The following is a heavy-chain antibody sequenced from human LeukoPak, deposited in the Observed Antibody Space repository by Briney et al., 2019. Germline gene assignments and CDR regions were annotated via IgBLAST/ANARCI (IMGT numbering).Heavy chain of an antibody. CDR2: IYYSGST. J-gene: IGHJ4*02. V-gene: IGHV4-39*07. D-gene: IGHD6-13*01. CDR1: GGSISSSSYY. Sequence: SETLSLTCTVSGGSISSSSYYWGWIRQPPGKGLEWIGSIYYSGSTYYNPSLKSRVTISVDTSKNQFSLKLSSVTAADTAVYYCARRAVGTFDYWGQGTLVTVSS. CDR3: ARRAVGTFDY.